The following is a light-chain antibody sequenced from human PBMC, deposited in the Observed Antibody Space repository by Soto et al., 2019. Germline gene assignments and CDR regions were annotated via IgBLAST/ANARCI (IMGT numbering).Light chain of an antibody. Sequence: DIQMTQSPSTLSGSVGDRVTITCRASQTISSWLAWYQQKPGKAPKLLIYKASTLKSGVPSRFSGSGSGTEFTLTISGLQADDFATYYCQQYSSHRTFGQGTKVDIK. V-gene: IGKV1-5*03. CDR2: KAS. J-gene: IGKJ1*01. CDR1: QTISSW. CDR3: QQYSSHRT.